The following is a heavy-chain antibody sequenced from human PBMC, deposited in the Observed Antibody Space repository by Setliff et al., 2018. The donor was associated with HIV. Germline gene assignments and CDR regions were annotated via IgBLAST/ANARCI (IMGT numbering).Heavy chain of an antibody. CDR3: ARGSSGWTFDY. Sequence: SETLSLTCSVSGGSISGYYWSWVRQPPGRGLQWIGYVSYSGSTSYNPSLNSRVIMSVDTSRDQFSLKLSSVTAADTAVYYCARGSSGWTFDYWGQGTLVTVSS. D-gene: IGHD6-19*01. V-gene: IGHV4-59*01. CDR2: VSYSGST. J-gene: IGHJ4*02. CDR1: GGSISGYY.